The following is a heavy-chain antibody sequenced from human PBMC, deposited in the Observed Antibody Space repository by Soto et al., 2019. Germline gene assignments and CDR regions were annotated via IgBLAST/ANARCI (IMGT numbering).Heavy chain of an antibody. CDR2: IIPIFGTA. J-gene: IGHJ4*02. CDR3: ARDPLGYSYGQFDY. V-gene: IGHV1-69*13. Sequence: VKVSCKASGGTFSSYAISWVRQAPGQGLEWMGGIIPIFGTANYAQKFQGRVTITADESTSTAYMELSSLRSEDTAVYYCARDPLGYSYGQFDYWGQGTLVTVSS. CDR1: GGTFSSYA. D-gene: IGHD5-18*01.